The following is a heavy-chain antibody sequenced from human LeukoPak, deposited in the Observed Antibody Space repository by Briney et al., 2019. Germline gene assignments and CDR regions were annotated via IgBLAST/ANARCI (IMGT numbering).Heavy chain of an antibody. CDR1: GFTFSSDA. CDR2: ISYDGSNK. Sequence: GGSLRLSCAASGFTFSSDAMHWVRQAPGKGLEWVAVISYDGSNKYYADSVKGRFTISRDNSKNTLYLQMNSLRAEDTAVYYCARDRYCSSTSCYNWFDPWGQGILVTVSS. D-gene: IGHD2-2*01. J-gene: IGHJ5*02. CDR3: ARDRYCSSTSCYNWFDP. V-gene: IGHV3-30-3*01.